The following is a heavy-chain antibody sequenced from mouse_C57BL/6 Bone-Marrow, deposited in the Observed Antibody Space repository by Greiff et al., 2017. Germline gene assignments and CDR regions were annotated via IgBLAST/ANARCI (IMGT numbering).Heavy chain of an antibody. J-gene: IGHJ4*01. CDR3: ARSGGKNYYGSLSYAMDY. Sequence: QVQLQQSGAELARPGASVKMSCKASGYTFTSYTMHWVKQRPGQGLEWIGYINPSSGYTKYNQKFKDKATLTADKSSSTAYMQLSSLTSEDSAVYYCARSGGKNYYGSLSYAMDYWGQGTSVTVSS. CDR1: GYTFTSYT. V-gene: IGHV1-4*01. D-gene: IGHD1-1*01. CDR2: INPSSGYT.